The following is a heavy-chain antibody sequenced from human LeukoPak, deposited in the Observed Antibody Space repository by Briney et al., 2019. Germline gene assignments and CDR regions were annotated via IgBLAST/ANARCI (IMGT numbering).Heavy chain of an antibody. J-gene: IGHJ4*02. CDR1: GFSFSSYE. D-gene: IGHD5-12*01. V-gene: IGHV3-23*01. CDR3: ATAIERRGYSGYDSFDY. CDR2: ISGSGGST. Sequence: GGSLRLSCEASGFSFSSYEMNWVRQAPGKGLEWVSAISGSGGSTYYADSVKGRFTISRDNSKNTLYLQMNSLRAEDTAVYYCATAIERRGYSGYDSFDYWGQGTLVTVSS.